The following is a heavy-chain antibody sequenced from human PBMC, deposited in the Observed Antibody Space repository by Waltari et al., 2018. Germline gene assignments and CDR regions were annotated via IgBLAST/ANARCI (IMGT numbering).Heavy chain of an antibody. J-gene: IGHJ3*02. CDR3: ARGQLELRDDAFDI. V-gene: IGHV1-8*01. D-gene: IGHD1-7*01. CDR2: MNPNSSNT. CDR1: GYTFTSYD. Sequence: QVQLVQSGAEVKKPGASVKVSCKASGYTFTSYDINWVRQATGQGLEWMGWMNPNSSNTGYAQKFQGRVTMTRNTSISTAYMELSSLRSEDTAVYYCARGQLELRDDAFDIWGQGTMVTVSS.